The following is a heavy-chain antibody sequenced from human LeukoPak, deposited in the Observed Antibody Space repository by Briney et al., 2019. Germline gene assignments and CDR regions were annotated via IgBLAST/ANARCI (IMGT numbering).Heavy chain of an antibody. Sequence: ASVKVSCKASGYTFSSYGITWVRQAPGQGLEWMGWISGYNGNTDYAQKLQGRVTMTTDTSTSTAYMELRSLRSDDTAVYYCARDYHYDILTGYQAYWGQGTLVTVSS. D-gene: IGHD3-9*01. CDR2: ISGYNGNT. J-gene: IGHJ4*02. V-gene: IGHV1-18*01. CDR3: ARDYHYDILTGYQAY. CDR1: GYTFSSYG.